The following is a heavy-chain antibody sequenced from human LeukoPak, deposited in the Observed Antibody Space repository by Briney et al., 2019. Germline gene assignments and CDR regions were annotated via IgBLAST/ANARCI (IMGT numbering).Heavy chain of an antibody. D-gene: IGHD1-14*01. CDR2: IYSDGNT. CDR3: ARGVEPLAANTLAY. V-gene: IGHV3-53*01. Sequence: GGSLRLSCAASGFTVIANDMTWVRQAPGKGLEWVSVIYSDGNTEYADSVQGQFTISRDNSRNTLYLEMNSLSPDDTAVYYCARGVEPLAANTLAYWGQGTLVTVSS. J-gene: IGHJ4*02. CDR1: GFTVIAND.